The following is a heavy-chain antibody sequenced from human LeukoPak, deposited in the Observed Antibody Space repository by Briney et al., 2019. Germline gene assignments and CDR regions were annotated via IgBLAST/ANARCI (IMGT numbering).Heavy chain of an antibody. Sequence: SETLSLTCTVSGGSISSGSYYWSWIRQPAGKGLEWIGRIYTSGSTNYNPSLKSRVTISVDTSKNQFSLKLSSVTAADTAVYYCARARDDYVWGSYKAPHAFDIWGQGTMVTVSS. CDR3: ARARDDYVWGSYKAPHAFDI. V-gene: IGHV4-61*02. CDR2: IYTSGST. J-gene: IGHJ3*02. CDR1: GGSISSGSYY. D-gene: IGHD3-16*01.